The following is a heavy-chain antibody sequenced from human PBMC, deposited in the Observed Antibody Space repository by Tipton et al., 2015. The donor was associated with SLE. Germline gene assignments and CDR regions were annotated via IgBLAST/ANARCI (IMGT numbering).Heavy chain of an antibody. CDR2: ISHDGNT. Sequence: SLRLSCAASGFTFNNYAMSWVRQAPGKGLECVSLISHDGNTYHPDSVKGRFTISRDNSKNTLYLQMNSLTVEDTALYYCARGILGDPVAFDMWGQGTMAIVSS. CDR3: ARGILGDPVAFDM. D-gene: IGHD1-26*01. J-gene: IGHJ3*02. V-gene: IGHV3-23*01. CDR1: GFTFNNYA.